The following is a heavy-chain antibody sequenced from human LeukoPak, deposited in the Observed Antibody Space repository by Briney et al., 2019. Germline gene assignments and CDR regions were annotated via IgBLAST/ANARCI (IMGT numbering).Heavy chain of an antibody. CDR2: ISSSGSTI. J-gene: IGHJ6*03. D-gene: IGHD3-3*01. Sequence: GGSLRLSCAASGFTFSSYEMNWVRQAPGKGLEWVSYISSSGSTIYYADSVKGRFTISRDNAKNSLYLQMNSLRAEDTAVYYCARDSTPAYYDFWSGYGAGSHYMDVWGKGTTVTVSS. CDR1: GFTFSSYE. V-gene: IGHV3-48*03. CDR3: ARDSTPAYYDFWSGYGAGSHYMDV.